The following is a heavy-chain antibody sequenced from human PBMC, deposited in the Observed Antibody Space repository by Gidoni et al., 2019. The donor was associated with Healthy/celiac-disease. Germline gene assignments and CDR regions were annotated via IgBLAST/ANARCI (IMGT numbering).Heavy chain of an antibody. D-gene: IGHD3-3*01. V-gene: IGHV3-9*01. CDR3: AKDTVPTIWDAFDI. Sequence: RFTISRDNAKNSLYLQMNSLRAEDTALYYCAKDTVPTIWDAFDIWGQGTMVTVSS. J-gene: IGHJ3*02.